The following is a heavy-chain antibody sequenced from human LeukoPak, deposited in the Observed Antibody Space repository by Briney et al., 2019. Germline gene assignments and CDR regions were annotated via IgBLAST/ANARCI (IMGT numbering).Heavy chain of an antibody. Sequence: PGGSLRLSCAASGFTFSSYGMHWVRQAPGKGLEWVAVISYDGSNKYYADSVKGRFTISRDNSKNTLNLKMNSLRAEDTAVYYCARDQYPSRYYYYYYGMDVWGQGTTVTVSS. CDR2: ISYDGSNK. D-gene: IGHD4-11*01. J-gene: IGHJ6*02. CDR1: GFTFSSYG. V-gene: IGHV3-30*03. CDR3: ARDQYPSRYYYYYYGMDV.